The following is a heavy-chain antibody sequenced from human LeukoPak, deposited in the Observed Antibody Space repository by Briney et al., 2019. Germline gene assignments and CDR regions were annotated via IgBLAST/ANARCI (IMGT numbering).Heavy chain of an antibody. CDR2: IYYSGST. D-gene: IGHD1-26*01. Sequence: SETLSLTCTVSGGSISSSSYYWGWIRQPPGKGLEWIGSIYYSGSTYYNPSLKSRVTISVDTSKNQFSLKLSSVTAADTAVYYCARDGEVGVGRWFDPWGQGTLVTVSS. J-gene: IGHJ5*02. V-gene: IGHV4-39*02. CDR3: ARDGEVGVGRWFDP. CDR1: GGSISSSSYY.